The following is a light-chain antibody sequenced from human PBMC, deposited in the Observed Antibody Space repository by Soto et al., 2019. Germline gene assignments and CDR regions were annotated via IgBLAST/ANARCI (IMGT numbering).Light chain of an antibody. J-gene: IGLJ2*01. CDR1: SSNIGTNY. Sequence: QSVLTQPPSASGTLGQRVTISCSGSSSNIGTNYVYWYQQLPGTAPKLLIYGNYQRPSGVPGRFSGSKSGTSASLAISGLRSDDEADYHCAAWDDSLSGGVFGGGTKLTVL. CDR3: AAWDDSLSGGV. V-gene: IGLV1-47*01. CDR2: GNY.